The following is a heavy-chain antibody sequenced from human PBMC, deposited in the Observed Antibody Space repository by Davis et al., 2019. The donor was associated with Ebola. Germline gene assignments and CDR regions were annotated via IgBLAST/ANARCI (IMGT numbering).Heavy chain of an antibody. J-gene: IGHJ4*02. V-gene: IGHV1-69*04. D-gene: IGHD3-10*01. CDR1: GGTFSSYA. CDR2: IIPILGIA. Sequence: SVKVSCKASGGTFSSYAISWVRQAPGQGLEWMGRIIPILGIANYAQKLQGRVTMTTDTSTSTAYMELRSLRSDDTAVYYCARSITMVQGATYFDYWGQGTLVTVSS. CDR3: ARSITMVQGATYFDY.